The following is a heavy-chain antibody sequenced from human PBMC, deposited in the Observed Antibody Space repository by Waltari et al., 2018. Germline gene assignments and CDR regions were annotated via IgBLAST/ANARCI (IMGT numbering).Heavy chain of an antibody. Sequence: EVQLVQSGAEVKKPGESLRISCKGSGYTFTSDWITWVPQMPGKGLEWMGRIDPSESYTNDGPPFRGHVTFSVDKSTSTAYLQWTSLKASDSAMYYCALGSNWFLHWGQGSLVTVSS. CDR3: ALGSNWFLH. CDR1: GYTFTSDW. J-gene: IGHJ5*02. CDR2: IDPSESYT. D-gene: IGHD3-16*01. V-gene: IGHV5-10-1*03.